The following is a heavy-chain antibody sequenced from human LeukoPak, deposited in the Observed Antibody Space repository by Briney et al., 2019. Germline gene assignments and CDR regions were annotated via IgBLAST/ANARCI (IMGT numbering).Heavy chain of an antibody. V-gene: IGHV4-39*07. CDR2: IYYSGST. J-gene: IGHJ5*02. Sequence: SETLSLTCTVSGGSITGNYWGWIRQPPGKGLEWIGSIYYSGSTYYNPSLKSRVTISVDTSKNQFSLKLSSVTAADTAVYYCARDSATGNWFDPWGQGTLVTVSS. CDR3: ARDSATGNWFDP. CDR1: GGSITGNY. D-gene: IGHD7-27*01.